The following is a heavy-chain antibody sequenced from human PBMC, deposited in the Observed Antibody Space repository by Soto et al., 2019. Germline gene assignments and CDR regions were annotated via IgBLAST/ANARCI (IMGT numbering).Heavy chain of an antibody. CDR2: ISDSDGST. J-gene: IGHJ4*02. Sequence: EVQLLESGGGLVQPGGSLTLSCAASGFTFSTYAMTWVRQAPGKGLEWVSTISDSDGSTYYADSVKGRFTISRDNSKNTVYLQMNSLRAEDTAVYYCANEVEGGWYYFDYWGQGTLVTVSS. CDR3: ANEVEGGWYYFDY. D-gene: IGHD2-15*01. V-gene: IGHV3-23*01. CDR1: GFTFSTYA.